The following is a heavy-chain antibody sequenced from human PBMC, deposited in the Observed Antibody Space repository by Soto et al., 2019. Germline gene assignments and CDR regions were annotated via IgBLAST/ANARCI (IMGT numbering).Heavy chain of an antibody. CDR2: ISWNSGSV. CDR3: LKGGIVVVPPGMDV. V-gene: IGHV3-9*01. CDR1: GFTFDDYA. Sequence: GGSLRLACAASGFTFDDYAMHWVRQAPGKGLEWVSGISWNSGSVGYADSVKGRFTISRDNAKNSLYLQMNSLRAEDTAVYYWLKGGIVVVPPGMDVWGQRTTVTGSS. D-gene: IGHD2-15*01. J-gene: IGHJ6*02.